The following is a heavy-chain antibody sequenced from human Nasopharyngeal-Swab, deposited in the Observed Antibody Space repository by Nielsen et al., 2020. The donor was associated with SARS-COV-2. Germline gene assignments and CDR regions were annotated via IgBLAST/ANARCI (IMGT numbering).Heavy chain of an antibody. CDR2: IYYRGST. V-gene: IGHV4-39*01. J-gene: IGHJ4*02. D-gene: IGHD6-13*01. CDR3: ARTGTGIAAADY. Sequence: WIRQPPGKGLEWIGSIYYRGSTYYNPSLKSRGTISVDTSKNQFSLKLSSVTAADTAVYYCARTGTGIAAADYWGQGTLVTVSS.